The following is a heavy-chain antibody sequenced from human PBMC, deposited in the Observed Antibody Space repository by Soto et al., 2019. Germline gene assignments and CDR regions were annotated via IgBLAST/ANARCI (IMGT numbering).Heavy chain of an antibody. CDR2: IVVGIGNT. CDR1: GFTFTSSA. CDR3: AADLGYCSGGSCSGRYYYYYYGMDV. D-gene: IGHD2-15*01. Sequence: GASVKVSCKASGFTFTSSAVQWVRQARGQRLEWIGWIVVGIGNTNYAQKFQERVTITRDMSTSTAYMELSSLRSEDTAVYYCAADLGYCSGGSCSGRYYYYYYGMDVWGQGTTVTVSS. V-gene: IGHV1-58*01. J-gene: IGHJ6*02.